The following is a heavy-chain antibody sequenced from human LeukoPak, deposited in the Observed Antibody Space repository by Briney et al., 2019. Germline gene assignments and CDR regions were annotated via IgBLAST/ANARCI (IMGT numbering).Heavy chain of an antibody. CDR2: IGGSGGST. CDR3: VREGSIVGATGAFDI. Sequence: GGSLRLSCAASGFTFSTYAMSWVRQAPGKGLEWVSAIGGSGGSTYYADSVKGRFTISRDNSKNTLYLQMNSLRAEDTAVYYCVREGSIVGATGAFDIWDQGTMVTVSS. J-gene: IGHJ3*02. V-gene: IGHV3-23*01. D-gene: IGHD1-26*01. CDR1: GFTFSTYA.